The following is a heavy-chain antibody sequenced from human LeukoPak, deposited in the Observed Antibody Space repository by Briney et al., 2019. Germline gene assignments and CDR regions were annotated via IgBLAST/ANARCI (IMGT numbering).Heavy chain of an antibody. J-gene: IGHJ4*02. Sequence: SETLSLTCAVYGGSFSGYYWSWIRQPPGKGLEWIGEINHSGSTNYNPSLKSRVTISVDTSKNQFSLKLSSVTAADTAVYYCARRRYDILTGYRKGYFDYWGQGTLVTVSS. D-gene: IGHD3-9*01. CDR3: ARRRYDILTGYRKGYFDY. CDR2: INHSGST. V-gene: IGHV4-34*01. CDR1: GGSFSGYY.